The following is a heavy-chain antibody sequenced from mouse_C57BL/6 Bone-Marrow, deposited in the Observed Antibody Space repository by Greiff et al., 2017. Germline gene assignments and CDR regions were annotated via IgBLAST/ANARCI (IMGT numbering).Heavy chain of an antibody. V-gene: IGHV1-64*01. CDR1: GYTFTSYW. CDR2: IHPNSGST. J-gene: IGHJ2*01. D-gene: IGHD1-1*01. Sequence: QVQLQQPGAELVKPGASVKLSCKASGYTFTSYWMHWVKQRPGQGLEWIGMIHPNSGSTNYNEKLKSKATLTLDKSSSTAYMQLSSLTSEDSAVYYCARRRIITTVVATDYWGQGTTLTVSS. CDR3: ARRRIITTVVATDY.